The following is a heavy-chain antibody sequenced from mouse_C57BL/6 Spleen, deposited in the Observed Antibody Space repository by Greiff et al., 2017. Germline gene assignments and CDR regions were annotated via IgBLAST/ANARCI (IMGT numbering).Heavy chain of an antibody. J-gene: IGHJ3*01. CDR3: ARHYGYDGFAY. CDR2: IFPGSGST. V-gene: IGHV1-75*01. CDR1: GYTFTDYY. Sequence: QVQLQQSGPELVKPGASVKISCKASGYTFTDYYINWVKQRPGQGLEWIGWIFPGSGSTYSNETFKGKATLTVDKSSSTAYLLLSSLTSEDSAVYFCARHYGYDGFAYWGQGTLVTVSA. D-gene: IGHD2-2*01.